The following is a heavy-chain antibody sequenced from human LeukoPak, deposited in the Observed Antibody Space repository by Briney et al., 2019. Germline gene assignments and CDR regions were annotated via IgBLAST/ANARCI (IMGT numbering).Heavy chain of an antibody. J-gene: IGHJ4*02. V-gene: IGHV3-74*03. CDR3: VRDRVGPDY. CDR1: GFTFSSAW. CDR2: ITDDATT. D-gene: IGHD1-26*01. Sequence: GGSLRLSCAASGFTFSSAWMHWVRQAPGTGLVWVSRITDDATTTYADSVKGRFTISKDNAKNILYLQMNSLRAEDTAVYYCVRDRVGPDYWGQGTLVTVSS.